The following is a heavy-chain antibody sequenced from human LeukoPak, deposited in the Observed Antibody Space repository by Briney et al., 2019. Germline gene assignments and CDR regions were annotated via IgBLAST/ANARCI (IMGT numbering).Heavy chain of an antibody. CDR3: AREDSTGYYHYY. D-gene: IGHD3-22*01. Sequence: STTYAQKFQGRVTMTRDTSTSTVYMELSSLRSADTAEYYCAREDSTGYYHYYWGQGNLVTVSS. CDR2: ST. V-gene: IGHV1-46*01. J-gene: IGHJ4*02.